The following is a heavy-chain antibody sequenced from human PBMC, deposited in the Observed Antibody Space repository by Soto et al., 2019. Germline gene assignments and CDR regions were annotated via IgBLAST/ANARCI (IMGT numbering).Heavy chain of an antibody. CDR3: AHIVVVPAAPVGYNWFDP. CDR1: GFSLSTSGVG. CDR2: IYWDDDK. D-gene: IGHD2-2*01. V-gene: IGHV2-5*02. Sequence: QITLKESGPPLVKPTQTLTLTCTFSGFSLSTSGVGVGWIRQPPGKALEWLALIYWDDDKRYSPSLKSRLTITKDXXKXQXXLTMTNMDPVDTATYYCAHIVVVPAAPVGYNWFDPWGQGTLVTVSS. J-gene: IGHJ5*02.